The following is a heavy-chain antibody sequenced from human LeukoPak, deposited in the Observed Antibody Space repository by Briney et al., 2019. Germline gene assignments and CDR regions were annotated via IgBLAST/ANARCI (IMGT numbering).Heavy chain of an antibody. CDR3: ARDSDSSSSPFDY. CDR2: ISSSSSYI. V-gene: IGHV3-21*01. CDR1: GFTFSSYS. J-gene: IGHJ4*02. Sequence: GGSLRLSCAASGFTFSSYSMNWVRQAPGKGLEWVSSISSSSSYIYYADSVEGRFTISRDNAKNSLYLQMNSLRAEDTAVYYCARDSDSSSSPFDYWGQGTLVTVSS. D-gene: IGHD6-6*01.